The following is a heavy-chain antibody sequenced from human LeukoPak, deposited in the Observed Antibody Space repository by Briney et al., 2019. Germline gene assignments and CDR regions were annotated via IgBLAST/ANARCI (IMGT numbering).Heavy chain of an antibody. J-gene: IGHJ6*03. CDR2: IYYSGST. Sequence: PSETLSLTCTVSGGSISSYYWSWIRQPPGKGLEWIGYIYYSGSTNYNPSLKSRVTISVDTSKNQFSPKLSSVTAADTAVYYCARGSTNYDFWSGYYTDYYYYYMDVWGKGTTVTVSS. V-gene: IGHV4-59*01. D-gene: IGHD3-3*01. CDR3: ARGSTNYDFWSGYYTDYYYYYMDV. CDR1: GGSISSYY.